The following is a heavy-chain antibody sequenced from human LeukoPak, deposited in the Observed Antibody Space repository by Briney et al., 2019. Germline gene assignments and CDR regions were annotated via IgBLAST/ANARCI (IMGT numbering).Heavy chain of an antibody. V-gene: IGHV4-59*08. CDR1: GGSINSHY. Sequence: PSETLSLTCAVSGGSINSHYWGWIRQPQGKGLQWIGDIYYTGKNNYNPSLKSRVTISLDTSKDHLSLNLTSVLAADTAIYYCVRRDTGWNYFDYWGQGILVTVSS. D-gene: IGHD6-19*01. CDR2: IYYTGKN. CDR3: VRRDTGWNYFDY. J-gene: IGHJ4*02.